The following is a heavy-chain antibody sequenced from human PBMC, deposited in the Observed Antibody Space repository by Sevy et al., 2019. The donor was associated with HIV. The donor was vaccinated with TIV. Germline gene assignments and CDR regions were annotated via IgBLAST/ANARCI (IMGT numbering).Heavy chain of an antibody. J-gene: IGHJ3*02. Sequence: GGCLRLSCAASGFTFSSYSMNWVRQAPGKGLEWVSSISSSSSYIYYADSVKGRFTISRDNAKNSLYLQMNSLTAEDTAVYYCATDKEPYYYDSSGYYSGSHAFDIWGQGTMVTVSS. CDR2: ISSSSSYI. D-gene: IGHD3-22*01. CDR3: ATDKEPYYYDSSGYYSGSHAFDI. V-gene: IGHV3-21*01. CDR1: GFTFSSYS.